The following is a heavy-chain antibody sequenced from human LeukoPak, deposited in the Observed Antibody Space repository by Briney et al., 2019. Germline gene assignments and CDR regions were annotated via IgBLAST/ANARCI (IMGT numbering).Heavy chain of an antibody. CDR1: GGTFSSYD. J-gene: IGHJ4*02. Sequence: SVKVSCKASGGTFSSYDISWVRQAPGQGLEWMGGTMPMFGKTNYAQKFQGRVTTTADKATSTAYMELSSLRSEDTAVYYCAGGRTDIVVVPATLRNYYFDYWGQGTLVTVSS. CDR3: AGGRTDIVVVPATLRNYYFDY. V-gene: IGHV1-69*06. CDR2: TMPMFGKT. D-gene: IGHD2-2*01.